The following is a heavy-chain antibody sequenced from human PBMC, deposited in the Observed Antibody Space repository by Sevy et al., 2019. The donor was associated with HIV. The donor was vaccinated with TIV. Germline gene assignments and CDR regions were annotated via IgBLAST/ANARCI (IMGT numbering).Heavy chain of an antibody. Sequence: ASVKVSCEASGYTFSTYGINWVRQAPGQGLEWMGWITTFTGDTNCLQKLQDRVTMTKDTSTSTVYMELRSLRSDDTAVYYCATGYCSGGRCYPGGYWGQGTLVTVSS. CDR2: ITTFTGDT. CDR1: GYTFSTYG. V-gene: IGHV1-18*01. D-gene: IGHD2-15*01. J-gene: IGHJ4*02. CDR3: ATGYCSGGRCYPGGY.